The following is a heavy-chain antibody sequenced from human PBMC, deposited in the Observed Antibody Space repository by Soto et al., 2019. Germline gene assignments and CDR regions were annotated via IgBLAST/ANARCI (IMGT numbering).Heavy chain of an antibody. CDR3: ARRGYYDSSGYSQDLDY. CDR2: IYYSGST. CDR1: GGSISSSNW. V-gene: IGHV4-4*02. Sequence: PSETLSLTYAVSGGSISSSNWWSWVRQPPGKGLEWIGEIYYSGSTYYNPSLKSRVTISVDTSKNQFSLKLSSVTAADTAVYYCARRGYYDSSGYSQDLDYWGQGTLVTVSS. J-gene: IGHJ4*02. D-gene: IGHD3-22*01.